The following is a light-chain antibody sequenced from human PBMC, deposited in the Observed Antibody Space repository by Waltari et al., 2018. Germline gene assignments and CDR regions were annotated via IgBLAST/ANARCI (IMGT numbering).Light chain of an antibody. Sequence: SAMTHPRSVSGSPAQSVTISCPATTSDVRGYNYVSWYQHHPGKAPKLMIFDVTQRPSGVPDRFSGSKSANTASLTISGLQAEDEADYYCCSFAGTYTWVFGGGTKVTVL. J-gene: IGLJ3*02. CDR1: TSDVRGYNY. CDR2: DVT. CDR3: CSFAGTYTWV. V-gene: IGLV2-11*01.